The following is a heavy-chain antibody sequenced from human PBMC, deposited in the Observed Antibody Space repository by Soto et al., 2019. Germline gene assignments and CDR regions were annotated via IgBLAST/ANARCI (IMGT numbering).Heavy chain of an antibody. V-gene: IGHV1-2*04. CDR2: INPNSGGT. J-gene: IGHJ4*02. CDR1: GYTFTGYY. D-gene: IGHD3-9*01. Sequence: ASVKVSCKASGYTFTGYYMHWVRQAPGQGLEWMGWINPNSGGTNYAQKFQGWVTMTRDTSISTAYMELSRLRSDDTAVYYCAREGLPLYDILTGFDYWGQGTLVTVSS. CDR3: AREGLPLYDILTGFDY.